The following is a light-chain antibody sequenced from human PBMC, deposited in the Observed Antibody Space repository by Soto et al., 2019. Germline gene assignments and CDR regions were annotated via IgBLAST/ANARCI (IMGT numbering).Light chain of an antibody. CDR2: GAS. Sequence: EIVLTQSPATLSLSPGERATLSCRASQSVSSYLAWYQQNPGQAPRLLIYGASTRATGIPARFSGSGSGTDFTLTISSLEPEDFAVYYCQQRSNWPPTFGPGTKVDIK. V-gene: IGKV3-11*01. CDR3: QQRSNWPPT. CDR1: QSVSSY. J-gene: IGKJ3*01.